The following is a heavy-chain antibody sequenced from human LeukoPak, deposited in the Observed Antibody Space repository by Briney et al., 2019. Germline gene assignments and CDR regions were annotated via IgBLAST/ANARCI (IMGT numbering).Heavy chain of an antibody. J-gene: IGHJ4*02. CDR1: GFTFSNYA. CDR2: ISYDGSNK. V-gene: IGHV3-30-3*01. D-gene: IGHD5-24*01. CDR3: ARARFGYNRGPFDY. Sequence: GGSLRLSCAASGFTFSNYAMQWVRQAPGKGLEWVAFISYDGSNKHYADSVKGRFTISRDNSKNTLYLQMNSLRPEDTAVYYCARARFGYNRGPFDYWGQGILVTVSS.